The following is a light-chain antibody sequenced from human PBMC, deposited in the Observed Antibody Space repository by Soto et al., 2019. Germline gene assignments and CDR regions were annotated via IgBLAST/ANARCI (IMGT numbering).Light chain of an antibody. CDR1: QSISSW. Sequence: DIQMTQSPSTLSASVGDRVTITCRASQSISSWLAWYQQKPGKAPKLLIYDASSLESGVPSRFSGCGSGTEFTLTISSLQPDDSATYYCQQYDSSSTFGGGTKVDIK. CDR2: DAS. J-gene: IGKJ4*02. CDR3: QQYDSSST. V-gene: IGKV1-5*01.